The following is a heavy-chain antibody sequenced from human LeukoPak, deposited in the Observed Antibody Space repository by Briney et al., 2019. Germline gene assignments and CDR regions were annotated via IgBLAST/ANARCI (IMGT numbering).Heavy chain of an antibody. V-gene: IGHV3-48*03. CDR2: ISSSGSTI. J-gene: IGHJ4*02. CDR1: GFTFSSYE. D-gene: IGHD4-23*01. CDR3: ARDGRRGVVTQGGYFDY. Sequence: GGSLRLSCAASGFTFSSYEMNWVRQAPGKGLEWVPYISSSGSTIYYADSGKGRFTISRDNAKNSLYLQMNSLRVEDTAVYYCARDGRRGVVTQGGYFDYWGQGTLVTVSS.